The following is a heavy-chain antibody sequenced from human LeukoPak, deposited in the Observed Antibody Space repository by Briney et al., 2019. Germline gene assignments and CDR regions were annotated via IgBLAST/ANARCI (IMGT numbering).Heavy chain of an antibody. CDR3: AKDSIAVAGTRVNAFDI. CDR2: ISGSGGST. V-gene: IGHV3-23*01. CDR1: GFTFSSYA. Sequence: GGSLRLSCAASGFTFSSYAMSRVRQAPGKGLEWVSAISGSGGSTYYADSVKGRFTISRDNSKNTLYLQMNSLRAEDTAVYYCAKDSIAVAGTRVNAFDIWGQGTMVTVSS. D-gene: IGHD6-19*01. J-gene: IGHJ3*02.